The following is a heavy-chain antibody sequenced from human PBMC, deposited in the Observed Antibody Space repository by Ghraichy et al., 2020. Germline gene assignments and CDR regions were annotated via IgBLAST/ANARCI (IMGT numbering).Heavy chain of an antibody. V-gene: IGHV1-69*13. D-gene: IGHD3-3*01. CDR2: IIPIFGTA. CDR1: GGTFSSYA. CDR3: ARQKVVLRFLPEHYYMDV. J-gene: IGHJ6*03. Sequence: SVKVSCKASGGTFSSYAISWVRQAPGQGLEWMGGIIPIFGTANYAQKFQGRVTITADESTSTAYMELSSLRSEDTAVYYGARQKVVLRFLPEHYYMDVWGKGTTVTVSS.